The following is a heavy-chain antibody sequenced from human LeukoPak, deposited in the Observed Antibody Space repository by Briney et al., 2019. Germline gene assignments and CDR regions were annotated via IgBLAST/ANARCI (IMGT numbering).Heavy chain of an antibody. D-gene: IGHD2/OR15-2a*01. CDR2: MGGDGDRA. CDR3: AKATGTYFLFDGN. CDR1: GFSFNNYA. Sequence: GGSLRLSCAASGFSFNNYAMSWVRQAPGKGLEWVSTMGGDGDRAFYADSVKGRFTISRDNSKNAVYLQMNYLRAEDTALYYCAKATGTYFLFDGNWGQGILVTVSS. V-gene: IGHV3-23*01. J-gene: IGHJ4*02.